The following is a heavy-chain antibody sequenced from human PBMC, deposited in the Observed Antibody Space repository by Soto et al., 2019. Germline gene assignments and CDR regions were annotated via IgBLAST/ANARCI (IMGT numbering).Heavy chain of an antibody. J-gene: IGHJ6*02. CDR1: GYSFTSYW. Sequence: GESLKISCKGSGYSFTSYWISWVRQMPGKGLELMVRIDPSDSYTNYSPSFQGHVTISADKSISNAYLQWSSLKASDTAMYYCARIVVYCSSTSGPYGIDXWGQRTTVTSP. CDR3: ARIVVYCSSTSGPYGIDX. CDR2: IDPSDSYT. V-gene: IGHV5-10-1*01. D-gene: IGHD2-2*01.